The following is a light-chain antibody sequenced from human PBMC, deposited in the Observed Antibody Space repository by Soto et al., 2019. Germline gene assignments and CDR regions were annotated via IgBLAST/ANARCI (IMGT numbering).Light chain of an antibody. V-gene: IGKV1-39*01. CDR1: QSISSY. CDR2: AAS. J-gene: IGKJ1*01. Sequence: GDRVTITCRASQSISSYLNWYQQKPGKAPKLLIYAASSLQSGVPSRFSGSGSGTDFTLTISSLQPEDFATYYCQKSYSTPPWTFGQGTKVDIK. CDR3: QKSYSTPPWT.